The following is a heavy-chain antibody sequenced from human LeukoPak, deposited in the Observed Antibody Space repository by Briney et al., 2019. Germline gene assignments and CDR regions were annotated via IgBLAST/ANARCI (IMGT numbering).Heavy chain of an antibody. D-gene: IGHD3-22*01. J-gene: IGHJ4*02. CDR3: ARVSSGYLLDY. V-gene: IGHV4-34*01. CDR2: INHSGST. Sequence: PSETLSLTCAVYGGSFSGYYWSWIRQPPGKGLEWIGEINHSGSTNYNPSLKSRVTISVDTSKNQFSLKLSSVTAADTAVYYCARVSSGYLLDYWGQGTLVTVSS. CDR1: GGSFSGYY.